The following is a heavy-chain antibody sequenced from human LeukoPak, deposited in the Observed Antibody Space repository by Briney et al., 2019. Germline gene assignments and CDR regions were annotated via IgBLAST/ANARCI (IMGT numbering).Heavy chain of an antibody. V-gene: IGHV1-18*01. CDR3: ARGGIMGYQLRPMDV. J-gene: IGHJ6*03. CDR1: GYTFSSYG. CDR2: ISAYNGDT. D-gene: IGHD2-2*01. Sequence: ASVKVSCKDSGYTFSSYGISWVRQAPGQGLEWMGWISAYNGDTHYAQKFQGRVTMTTDTSTSTACMELSSLRSEDTAVYYCARGGIMGYQLRPMDVWGKGTTVTISS.